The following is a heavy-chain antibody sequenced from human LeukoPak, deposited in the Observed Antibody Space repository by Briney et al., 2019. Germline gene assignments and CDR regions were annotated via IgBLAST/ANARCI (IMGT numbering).Heavy chain of an antibody. CDR3: ARMEQQLVRDNWFDP. D-gene: IGHD6-13*01. Sequence: SVKVSCKASGGTFSSYAISWVRQAPGQGLXXXXXIIPIFGIANYAQKFQGRVTITADKSTSTAYMELSSLRSEDTAVYYCARMEQQLVRDNWFDPWGQGTLVTVSS. CDR2: IIPIFGIA. J-gene: IGHJ5*02. V-gene: IGHV1-69*17. CDR1: GGTFSSYA.